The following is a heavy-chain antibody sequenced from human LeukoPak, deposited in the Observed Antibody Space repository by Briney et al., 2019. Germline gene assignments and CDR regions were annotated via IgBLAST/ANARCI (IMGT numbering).Heavy chain of an antibody. Sequence: SETLSLTCAVYGGSFSGYYWSWIRQPPGKGLEWIGEINHSGSTNYNPSLKSRVTISVDTSKNQFSLKLSSVTAADTAVYYCARDQGHSSGWYGVNYFDYWGQGTLVTVSS. D-gene: IGHD6-19*01. J-gene: IGHJ4*02. CDR1: GGSFSGYY. CDR2: INHSGST. V-gene: IGHV4-34*01. CDR3: ARDQGHSSGWYGVNYFDY.